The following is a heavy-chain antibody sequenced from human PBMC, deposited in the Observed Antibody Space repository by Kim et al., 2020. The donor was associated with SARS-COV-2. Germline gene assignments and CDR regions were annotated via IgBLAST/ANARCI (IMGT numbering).Heavy chain of an antibody. Sequence: SETLSLTCTVSGGSISSSSYYWGWIRQPPGKGLEWIGSIYYSGSTYYNPSLKSRVTISVDTSKNQFSLKLSSVTAADTAVYYCARLSPIVVVTAWGQGTLVTVSS. CDR2: IYYSGST. CDR1: GGSISSSSYY. J-gene: IGHJ5*02. V-gene: IGHV4-39*01. CDR3: ARLSPIVVVTA. D-gene: IGHD2-21*02.